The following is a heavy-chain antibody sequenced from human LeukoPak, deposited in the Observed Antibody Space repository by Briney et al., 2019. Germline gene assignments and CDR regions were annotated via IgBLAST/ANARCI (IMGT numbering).Heavy chain of an antibody. CDR2: IYYSGNT. Sequence: SETLSLTCTVSGGSISSSSYYWGWIRQPPGKGLEWIGSIYYSGNTYYNPSLKSRVTISVDTSKNQFSLKLSSVTAADTAVYYCARPRQGDYYFDYWGQGTLATVSS. CDR1: GGSISSSSYY. J-gene: IGHJ4*02. V-gene: IGHV4-39*01. CDR3: ARPRQGDYYFDY. D-gene: IGHD2-21*02.